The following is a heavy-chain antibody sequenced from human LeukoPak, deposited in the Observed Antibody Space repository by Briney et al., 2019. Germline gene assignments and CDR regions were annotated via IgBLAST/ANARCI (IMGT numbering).Heavy chain of an antibody. V-gene: IGHV3-33*01. Sequence: GRSLRLSCVASGFTFNDYGMHWVRQAPGKGLEWVGVIWADGSDKYYADSVKGRFTISRDNSKNTLYLQINSLRAEDTAVYYCARDQQLGYYYYGMDVWGQGTTVTVSS. D-gene: IGHD6-13*01. CDR3: ARDQQLGYYYYGMDV. J-gene: IGHJ6*02. CDR1: GFTFNDYG. CDR2: IWADGSDK.